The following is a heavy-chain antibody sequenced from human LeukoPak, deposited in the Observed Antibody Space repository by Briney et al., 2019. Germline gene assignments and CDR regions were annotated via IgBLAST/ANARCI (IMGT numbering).Heavy chain of an antibody. J-gene: IGHJ5*02. D-gene: IGHD3-16*02. CDR3: ARLITYYVWGSYRYADLVGFDP. Sequence: SETLSLTCAVYGGSFSGYYWSWIRQPPGKGLEWIGEINHSGSTNYNPSLKSRVTISVDTSKNQFSLKLSSVTAADTAVYYCARLITYYVWGSYRYADLVGFDPWGQGTLVTVSS. CDR1: GGSFSGYY. V-gene: IGHV4-34*01. CDR2: INHSGST.